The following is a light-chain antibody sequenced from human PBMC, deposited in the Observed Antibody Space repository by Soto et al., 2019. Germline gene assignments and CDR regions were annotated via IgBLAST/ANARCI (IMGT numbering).Light chain of an antibody. V-gene: IGKV1-5*03. CDR3: QPYESYRT. CDR1: QSISSW. J-gene: IGKJ1*01. Sequence: DIQMTQSPSTLSASVGDRVTITCRASQSISSWLAWYQQKPGRAPKLLIYKASSLESGVPSRFSGSGSGTVFTFTISSLQPADFATYYCQPYESYRTFGQGTKVEIK. CDR2: KAS.